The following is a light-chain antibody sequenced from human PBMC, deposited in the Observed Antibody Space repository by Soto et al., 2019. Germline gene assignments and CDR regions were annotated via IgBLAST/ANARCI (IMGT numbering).Light chain of an antibody. J-gene: IGKJ1*01. Sequence: DIQMTQSPSTLSASVGDRVTITCRASQSISSWLAWYQQKPGKAPKLLIYKASSLESGVPSRFSGSGSGTEFTLTISSPQPDDFATYYCQQYNSYWVTFGQGTKVEIK. CDR2: KAS. CDR1: QSISSW. CDR3: QQYNSYWVT. V-gene: IGKV1-5*03.